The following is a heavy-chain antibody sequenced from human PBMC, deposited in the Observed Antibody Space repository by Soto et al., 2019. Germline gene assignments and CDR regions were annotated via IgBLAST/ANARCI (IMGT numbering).Heavy chain of an antibody. CDR1: GGSISRYY. CDR2: IYYSGST. D-gene: IGHD3-3*01. CDR3: ARATLAKSVFEY. Sequence: SATLSLACSVCGGSISRYYWSWIRQPPGKGVEWIGYIYYSGSTNYNPSLKSRVTISVDTSKNQFSLKLSSVTAADTAVYYCARATLAKSVFEYWGQGTLVNVSS. J-gene: IGHJ4*02. V-gene: IGHV4-59*01.